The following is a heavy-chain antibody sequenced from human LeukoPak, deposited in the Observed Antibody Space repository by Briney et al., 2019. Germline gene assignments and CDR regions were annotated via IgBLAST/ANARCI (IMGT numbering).Heavy chain of an antibody. D-gene: IGHD6-13*01. CDR2: ISGSGGST. CDR3: ARLIAAARYYFDY. CDR1: GFTFSSYG. V-gene: IGHV3-23*01. Sequence: GGSLRLSCAASGFTFSSYGMSCVRQAPGKGLEWVSAISGSGGSTYYADSVKGRFTISRDNSKNTLYLQMNSLRAEDTAVYYCARLIAAARYYFDYWGQGTLVTVSS. J-gene: IGHJ4*02.